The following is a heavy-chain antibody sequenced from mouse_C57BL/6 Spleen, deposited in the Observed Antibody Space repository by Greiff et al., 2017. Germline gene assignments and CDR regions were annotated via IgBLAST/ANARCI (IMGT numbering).Heavy chain of an antibody. V-gene: IGHV1-55*01. CDR2: IYPGSGST. J-gene: IGHJ2*01. D-gene: IGHD2-1*01. Sequence: QVQLQQPGAELVQPGASVKMSCKASGYTFTSYWITWVKQRPGQGLEWIGDIYPGSGSTNYNEKFKSKATLTVDTSSSTAYMQLSSLTSEDSAVYYCARVGSIYYGNLDYWGQGTTLTVSS. CDR1: GYTFTSYW. CDR3: ARVGSIYYGNLDY.